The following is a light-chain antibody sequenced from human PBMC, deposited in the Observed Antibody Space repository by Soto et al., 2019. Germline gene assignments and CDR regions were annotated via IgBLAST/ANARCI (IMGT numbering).Light chain of an antibody. CDR3: AAWDDSLSGWE. CDR1: SSTIGSNY. Sequence: QSVLTQPPSASGTPGQRVTISCSGSSSTIGSNYVYWYQQLPGRAPKLLIYRNNQRPSGVPDRFSVSKSGTSASLAISGLRSEDEADYYCAAWDDSLSGWEFGGGTKLTVL. CDR2: RNN. J-gene: IGLJ3*02. V-gene: IGLV1-47*01.